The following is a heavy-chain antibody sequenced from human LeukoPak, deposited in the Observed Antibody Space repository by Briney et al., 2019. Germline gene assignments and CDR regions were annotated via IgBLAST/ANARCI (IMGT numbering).Heavy chain of an antibody. CDR2: ISTYNGNI. D-gene: IGHD2-2*01. Sequence: GASVKVSCKASGYTFTSYGISWVRQAHGQGLEWMGWISTYNGNINYVEKLQGRVTMTTDTSTSTAYMELRSLRSDDTAVYYCARADCSRTSRYPSIFDYWGQGTLVTVSS. CDR1: GYTFTSYG. CDR3: ARADCSRTSRYPSIFDY. V-gene: IGHV1-18*01. J-gene: IGHJ4*02.